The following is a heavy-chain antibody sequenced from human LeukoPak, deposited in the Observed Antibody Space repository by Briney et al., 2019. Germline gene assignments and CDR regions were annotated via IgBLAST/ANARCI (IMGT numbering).Heavy chain of an antibody. J-gene: IGHJ4*02. D-gene: IGHD1-26*01. CDR3: ARAWELLRSGFGY. CDR2: IYSGGKT. CDR1: GFTVSSNY. V-gene: IGHV3-53*01. Sequence: PGGSLRLSCAASGFTVSSNYMSWVRQAPGKGLEWVSVIYSGGKTFYADSVKGRFTISRDNSKNTLYLQMNSLRAEDTAAYYCARAWELLRSGFGYWGQGTLVTVSS.